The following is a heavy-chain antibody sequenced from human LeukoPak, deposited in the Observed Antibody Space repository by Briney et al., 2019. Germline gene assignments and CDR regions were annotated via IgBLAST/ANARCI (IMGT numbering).Heavy chain of an antibody. J-gene: IGHJ4*02. Sequence: SETLSLTCIVSGGSISRYYWSWIRQPAGKGLEWIGQIHTSGSTNYNPSLKSRVAMSVDTSKNQFSLELSSVTAADTAVYYCAGRAQTTGWSFDYWGQGALVTVSS. CDR2: IHTSGST. V-gene: IGHV4-4*07. D-gene: IGHD6-19*01. CDR1: GGSISRYY. CDR3: AGRAQTTGWSFDY.